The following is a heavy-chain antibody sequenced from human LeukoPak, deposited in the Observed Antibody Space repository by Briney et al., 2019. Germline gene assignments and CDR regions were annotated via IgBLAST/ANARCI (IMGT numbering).Heavy chain of an antibody. CDR1: GFTFDDYG. D-gene: IGHD2-15*01. Sequence: GGSLRLSCAASGFTFDDYGMSWVRQAPGKGLEWVSGINWNGGSTGYADSVKGRFTISRDNAKNSLHLQMNSLRAEDTALYYCARDCSGGSCYDAFDIWGQGTMVTVSS. J-gene: IGHJ3*02. V-gene: IGHV3-20*04. CDR3: ARDCSGGSCYDAFDI. CDR2: INWNGGST.